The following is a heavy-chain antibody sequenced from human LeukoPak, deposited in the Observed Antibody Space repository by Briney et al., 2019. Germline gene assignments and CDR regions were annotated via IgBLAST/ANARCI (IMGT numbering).Heavy chain of an antibody. CDR2: ISGSGGST. Sequence: GGSLRLSCAASGFTFSSYAMSWVRQAPGKGLEWVSAISGSGGSTYYADSVKGRFTISRDNSKNTLYLQMNSLRAEDTAVYYCARSGYCSSTSCLKAFDYWGQGTLVTVSS. J-gene: IGHJ4*02. D-gene: IGHD2-2*01. CDR1: GFTFSSYA. V-gene: IGHV3-23*01. CDR3: ARSGYCSSTSCLKAFDY.